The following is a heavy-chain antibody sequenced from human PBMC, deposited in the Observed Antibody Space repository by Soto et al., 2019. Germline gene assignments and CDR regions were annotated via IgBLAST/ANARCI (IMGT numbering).Heavy chain of an antibody. J-gene: IGHJ4*02. D-gene: IGHD3-10*01. V-gene: IGHV3-48*03. CDR3: ARGFGRFNY. CDR2: IDGSGTTK. CDR1: GFTVNDFE. Sequence: EVQLLESGGGLVQPGGSLRLSCGVSGFTVNDFEMNWVRQAPGKGLEWLAYIDGSGTTKKYADSVRGRFTISRDNPNNSLFLQMSSLSAADTAIYYCARGFGRFNYWGQGTLVSVSS.